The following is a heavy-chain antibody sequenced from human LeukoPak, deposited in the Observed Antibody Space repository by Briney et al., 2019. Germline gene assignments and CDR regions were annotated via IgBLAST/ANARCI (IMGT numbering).Heavy chain of an antibody. CDR3: AKFLPTHIVVANYYFDY. CDR2: ISGSGGST. J-gene: IGHJ4*02. CDR1: GFTFNSYA. Sequence: RGSLRLSCAASGFTFNSYAMSWVRQAPGKGLEWVSAISGSGGSTYYADSVKGRFTISRDNSKNTLYLQMNSLRAEDTAVYYCAKFLPTHIVVANYYFDYWGQGTLVTVSS. D-gene: IGHD2-21*01. V-gene: IGHV3-23*01.